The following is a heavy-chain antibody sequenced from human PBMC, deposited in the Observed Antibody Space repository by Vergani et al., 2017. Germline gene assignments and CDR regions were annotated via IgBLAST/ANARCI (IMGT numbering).Heavy chain of an antibody. CDR3: ARDLEYCHEGSCAL. CDR2: VLFDGSNE. CDR1: GFTFNRYG. D-gene: IGHD2-15*01. V-gene: IGHV3-30*02. J-gene: IGHJ4*02. Sequence: QVQLVQSGGGVVQPGGSLRLSCVASGFTFNRYGMQWVRQAPGKGLEWVAYVLFDGSNEYYADSVKGRFIVSRDNSNAALYLQMNSLRTDDTAVYYCARDLEYCHEGSCALWGQGSVVTVSA.